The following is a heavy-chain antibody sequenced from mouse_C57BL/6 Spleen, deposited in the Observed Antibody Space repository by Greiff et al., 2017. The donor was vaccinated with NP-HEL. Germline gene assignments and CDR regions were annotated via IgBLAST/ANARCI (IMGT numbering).Heavy chain of an antibody. CDR1: GYAFSSSW. CDR2: IYPGDGDT. D-gene: IGHD3-2*02. CDR3: ARTAPSGSSGSYAMDY. J-gene: IGHJ4*01. V-gene: IGHV1-82*01. Sequence: VQLQESGPELVKPGASVKISCKASGYAFSSSWMNWVKQRPGKGLEWIGRIYPGDGDTNYNGKFKGKATLTADKSSSTAYMQLSSLTSEDSAVYFCARTAPSGSSGSYAMDYWGQGTSVTVSS.